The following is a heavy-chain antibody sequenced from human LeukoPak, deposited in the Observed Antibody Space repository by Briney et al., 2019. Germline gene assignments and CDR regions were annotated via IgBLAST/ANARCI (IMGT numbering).Heavy chain of an antibody. CDR2: IYYSGST. D-gene: IGHD3-9*01. CDR3: ARDRKGILTGYYGGMDV. Sequence: SGTLSLTCTVSGGSISSYYWSWIRQPPGKGLEWIGYIYYSGSTNYNPSLKSRVTISVDTSKNQFSLKLSSVTAADTAVYYCARDRKGILTGYYGGMDVWGQGTTVTVSS. CDR1: GGSISSYY. V-gene: IGHV4-59*01. J-gene: IGHJ6*02.